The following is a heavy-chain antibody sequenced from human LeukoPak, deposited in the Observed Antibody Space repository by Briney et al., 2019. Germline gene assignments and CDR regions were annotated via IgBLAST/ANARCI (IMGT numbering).Heavy chain of an antibody. CDR2: MNPNSGNT. Sequence: AWVKVSSKASGYTFTSYEINWGRRATGQGVEWMGWMNPNSGNTGYSQKFQGRGTMTRNTSISTAYMELSSLRSEDTAVYYCARAHNWFDPWGQGTLVTVSS. J-gene: IGHJ5*02. V-gene: IGHV1-8*01. CDR3: ARAHNWFDP. CDR1: GYTFTSYE.